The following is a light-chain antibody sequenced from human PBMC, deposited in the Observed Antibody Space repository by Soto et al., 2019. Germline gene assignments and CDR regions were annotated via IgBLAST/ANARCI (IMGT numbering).Light chain of an antibody. J-gene: IGKJ3*01. Sequence: DIQMTQSPSSLSASVGDRVTITCRASQSISNYLNWYQQKPGKAPKLLIYAASTLQSGVPSRFSGSGSGTDFTLTISNLQPEDFATYYCQQSYSTLYTFGPGTKVDIK. CDR1: QSISNY. CDR2: AAS. V-gene: IGKV1-39*01. CDR3: QQSYSTLYT.